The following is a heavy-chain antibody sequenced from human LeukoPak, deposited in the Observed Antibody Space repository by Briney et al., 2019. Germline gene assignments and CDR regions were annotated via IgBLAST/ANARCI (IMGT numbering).Heavy chain of an antibody. Sequence: GGSLRLSCTASGFTFGDYVVSWFRQAPGKGLEWVGFIRSIPYGGTTEYAASVEGRFTISRDDSKSIAYLQMNSLKTEDTGVYYCTRGSDTVFGVSRDGFDYWGQGTLVTVSS. CDR1: GFTFGDYV. J-gene: IGHJ4*02. CDR3: TRGSDTVFGVSRDGFDY. V-gene: IGHV3-49*03. D-gene: IGHD3-3*01. CDR2: IRSIPYGGTT.